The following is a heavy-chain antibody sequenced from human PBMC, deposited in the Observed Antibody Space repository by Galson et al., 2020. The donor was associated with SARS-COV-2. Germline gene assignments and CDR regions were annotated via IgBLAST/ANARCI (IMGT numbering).Heavy chain of an antibody. CDR2: ISISGSTI. J-gene: IGHJ3*02. CDR3: ARVSRGYYFVLDGFDI. Sequence: GEYLKISCAASGFTFSSYEMNWVRQAPGKGLEWVSYISISGSTIYYADSVKGRFTISRDNAKNSLYLQMNSLRAEDTAVYYCARVSRGYYFVLDGFDIWGQGTMVAVSS. CDR1: GFTFSSYE. V-gene: IGHV3-48*03. D-gene: IGHD3-22*01.